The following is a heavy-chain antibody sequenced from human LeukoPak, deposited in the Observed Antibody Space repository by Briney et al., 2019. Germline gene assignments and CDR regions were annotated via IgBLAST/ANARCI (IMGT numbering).Heavy chain of an antibody. J-gene: IGHJ6*04. CDR3: ARALMVSYYGMDV. CDR2: IWYDGSNK. CDR1: GFPFSSYG. Sequence: PGGSLRLSCAASGFPFSSYGMHWVRQAPGKGLEWVAVIWYDGSNKYYADSVKGRFTISRDNSKNTLYLQMNSLRAEDTAVYYCARALMVSYYGMDVWGKGTTVTVSS. D-gene: IGHD3-10*01. V-gene: IGHV3-33*01.